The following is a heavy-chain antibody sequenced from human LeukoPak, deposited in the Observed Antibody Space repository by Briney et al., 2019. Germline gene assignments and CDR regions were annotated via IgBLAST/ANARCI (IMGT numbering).Heavy chain of an antibody. CDR2: INWNGGST. D-gene: IGHD3-10*01. J-gene: IGHJ3*02. CDR1: GFTFDDYG. CDR3: ARDFELWFGELLYSLDAFDI. Sequence: RPGGSLRLSCAASGFTFDDYGMSWVRQAPGKGLEWVSGINWNGGSTGYADSVKGRFTISRDNAKNSLYLQMNSLRAQDTAVYYCARDFELWFGELLYSLDAFDIWGQGTMVTVSS. V-gene: IGHV3-20*04.